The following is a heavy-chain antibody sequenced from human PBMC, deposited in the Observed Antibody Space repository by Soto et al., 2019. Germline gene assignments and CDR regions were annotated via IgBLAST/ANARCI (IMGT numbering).Heavy chain of an antibody. J-gene: IGHJ4*02. Sequence: GGSLRLSCAASGFTFSSSAMTWVRQAQGEGLEWVSSITSVGSSTFYADSVKGRFTITRDNSKNTLYLQMNSLRAEDTAVYYCAKQGPGYWGQGTLVTVSS. V-gene: IGHV3-23*01. CDR1: GFTFSSSA. CDR3: AKQGPGY. CDR2: ITSVGSST.